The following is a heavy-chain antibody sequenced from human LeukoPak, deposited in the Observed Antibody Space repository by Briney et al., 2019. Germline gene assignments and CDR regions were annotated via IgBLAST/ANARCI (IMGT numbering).Heavy chain of an antibody. V-gene: IGHV3-66*01. CDR3: AKCIAAAGSYYYYMDV. CDR2: IYSGGST. J-gene: IGHJ6*03. CDR1: GFTVSSNY. Sequence: PGGSLRLSCAASGFTVSSNYMSWVRQAPGKGLEWVSVIYSGGSTYYADSVKGRFTISRDNSKNTLYLQMNSLRAEDTAVYYCAKCIAAAGSYYYYMDVWGKGTTVTVSS. D-gene: IGHD6-13*01.